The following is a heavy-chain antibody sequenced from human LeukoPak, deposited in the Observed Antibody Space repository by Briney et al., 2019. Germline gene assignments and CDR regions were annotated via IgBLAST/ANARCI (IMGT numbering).Heavy chain of an antibody. CDR2: IRTSSEGANYA. CDR3: ARDQQYAFDY. D-gene: IGHD1/OR15-1a*01. CDR1: GFIFSDYP. J-gene: IGHJ4*02. V-gene: IGHV3-11*05. Sequence: GGSLRLSCATSGFIFSDYPMNWVRQAPGKGLEWVSNIRTSSEGANYAIYADSVKGRVTFSRDDAKNTLYLHMHSPRDDDTAVYYCARDQQYAFDYWGQGILVTVSS.